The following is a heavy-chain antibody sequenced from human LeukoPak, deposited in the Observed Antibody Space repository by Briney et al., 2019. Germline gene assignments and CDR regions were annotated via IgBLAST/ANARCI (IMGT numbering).Heavy chain of an antibody. V-gene: IGHV1-2*06. CDR2: ISPNSGGT. CDR1: GYTFTSYG. Sequence: GASVKVSCKASGYTFTSYGISWVRLAPGQGLEWMGRISPNSGGTDYAQKFQGKVTMTRDASISTVYMDLNRLRSDDTAIYYCARQLETTSWFDYWGQGTLVIVSS. CDR3: ARQLETTSWFDY. J-gene: IGHJ4*02. D-gene: IGHD2-2*01.